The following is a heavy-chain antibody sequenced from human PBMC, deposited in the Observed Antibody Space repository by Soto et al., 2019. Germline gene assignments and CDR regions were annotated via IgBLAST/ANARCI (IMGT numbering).Heavy chain of an antibody. Sequence: QLQLQESGPGLVKPSETLSLTCTVSGGSISSSSYYWGWIRQPPGKGLEWIGSIYYSGSTYYNPSLKSRVTISVDTSKNQFSLKLSSVTAADTAVYYCARQKVAATPIFDYWGQGTLVTVSS. J-gene: IGHJ4*02. CDR1: GGSISSSSYY. CDR2: IYYSGST. V-gene: IGHV4-39*01. D-gene: IGHD2-15*01. CDR3: ARQKVAATPIFDY.